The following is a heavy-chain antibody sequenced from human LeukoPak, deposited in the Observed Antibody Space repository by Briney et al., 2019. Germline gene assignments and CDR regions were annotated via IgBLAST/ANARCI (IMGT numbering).Heavy chain of an antibody. CDR1: GFTFSDYA. D-gene: IGHD1-26*01. V-gene: IGHV3-23*01. CDR3: ANHSGSSGVYYYGMDV. J-gene: IGHJ6*02. Sequence: GGSLRLSCAASGFTFSDYAMSWVRQAPGKGLEWVSDISGSGGSTYYADSVKGRFTISSDNAKHSLYLQMNRLRAEHTAGYYCANHSGSSGVYYYGMDVWGQRTTGTVSS. CDR2: ISGSGGST.